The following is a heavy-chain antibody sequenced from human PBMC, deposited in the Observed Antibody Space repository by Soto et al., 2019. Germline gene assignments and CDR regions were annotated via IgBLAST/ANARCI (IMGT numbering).Heavy chain of an antibody. J-gene: IGHJ6*02. D-gene: IGHD2-15*01. CDR1: GGSISSGGYY. Sequence: QVQLQESGPGLAKPSQTLSLTCTVSGGSISSGGYYWSWIRQHPGKGLEWIGYIYYSGSTYYNPSLKSRVTISVDTSKNQFSLKLSSVTAADTAVYYCARGGGVFGYCSGGSRPECYYYGMDVWGQGTTVTVSS. CDR3: ARGGGVFGYCSGGSRPECYYYGMDV. V-gene: IGHV4-31*03. CDR2: IYYSGST.